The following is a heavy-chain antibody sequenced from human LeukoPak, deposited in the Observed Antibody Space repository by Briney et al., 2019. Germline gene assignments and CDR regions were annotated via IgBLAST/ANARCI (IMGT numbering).Heavy chain of an antibody. CDR1: GGSISSSNW. J-gene: IGHJ3*02. CDR3: ARATVGYCSGGSCHSVAFDI. CDR2: IYHSGST. V-gene: IGHV4-4*02. Sequence: SETLSLTCAASGGSISSSNWWSWVRQPPGKGLEWIGEIYHSGSTNYNPSLKSRVTISVDKSKNQFSLKLSSVTAADTAVYYCARATVGYCSGGSCHSVAFDIWGQGTMVTVSS. D-gene: IGHD2-15*01.